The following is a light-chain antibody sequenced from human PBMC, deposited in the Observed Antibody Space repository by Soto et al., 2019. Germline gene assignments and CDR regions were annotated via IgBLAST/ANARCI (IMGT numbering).Light chain of an antibody. Sequence: LSPGERATLSCRASQSVSKYLAWYQQKPGQAPRLLIHDASNRATGIPARFSGSGSGTDFTLTISSLEPEDFGVYYCQQRSNWPQITFGGGTKVEIK. CDR3: QQRSNWPQIT. J-gene: IGKJ4*01. V-gene: IGKV3-11*01. CDR1: QSVSKY. CDR2: DAS.